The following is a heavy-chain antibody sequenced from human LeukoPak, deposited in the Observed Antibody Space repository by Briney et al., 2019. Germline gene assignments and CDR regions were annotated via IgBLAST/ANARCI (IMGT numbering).Heavy chain of an antibody. Sequence: TSSETLSLTCTVSGGSLSRYYWNWIPQPPGKGLDWIGQIYYSGGTKYSPSLKSRVTISVDTSKNQFSLKLNSVTAADTAVYYCARDPEFDGGLGFDYWGQGTLVTVSS. V-gene: IGHV4-59*01. CDR1: GGSLSRYY. CDR2: IYYSGGT. CDR3: ARDPEFDGGLGFDY. D-gene: IGHD4-23*01. J-gene: IGHJ4*02.